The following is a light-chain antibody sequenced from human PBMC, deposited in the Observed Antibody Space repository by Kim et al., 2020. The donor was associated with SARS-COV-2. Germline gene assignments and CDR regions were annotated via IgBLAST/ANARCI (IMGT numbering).Light chain of an antibody. CDR1: HDINNY. J-gene: IGKJ5*01. CDR3: QHYDNLPPIT. V-gene: IGKV1-33*01. Sequence: SVGDRVTITCQASHDINNYLNWHQQKPGKAPKILIYDASNLETGVPSRFSGSGSGTDFTLTISSLQPEDIATYYCQHYDNLPPITFGQGTRLEIK. CDR2: DAS.